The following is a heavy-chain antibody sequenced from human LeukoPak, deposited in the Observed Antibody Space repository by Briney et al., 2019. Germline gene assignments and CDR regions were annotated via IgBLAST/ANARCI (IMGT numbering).Heavy chain of an antibody. CDR1: GGPISSYY. V-gene: IGHV4-4*07. J-gene: IGHJ4*02. CDR3: AREYYDSSGYANSFDY. D-gene: IGHD3-22*01. CDR2: IYTSGST. Sequence: SETLSLTCTVSGGPISSYYWSWIRQPAGKGLEWIGRIYTSGSTNYNPSLKSRVTMSVDTSKNQFSLKLSSVTAADTAVYYCAREYYDSSGYANSFDYWGQGTLVTVSS.